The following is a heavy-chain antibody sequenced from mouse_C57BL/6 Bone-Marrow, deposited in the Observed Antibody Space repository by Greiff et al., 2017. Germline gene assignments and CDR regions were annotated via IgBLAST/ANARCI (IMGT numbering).Heavy chain of an antibody. D-gene: IGHD2-3*01. V-gene: IGHV3-1*01. CDR2: ISYSGST. Sequence: EVMLVESGPGMVKPSQSLSLTCTVTGYSITSGYDWHWIRHFPGKKLEWMGYISYSGSTNYNPSLKSRISITHDTSKNHFFLKLNSVTTEDTATYYCARALYDGYSLAYWGQGTLVTVSA. CDR1: GYSITSGYD. J-gene: IGHJ3*01. CDR3: ARALYDGYSLAY.